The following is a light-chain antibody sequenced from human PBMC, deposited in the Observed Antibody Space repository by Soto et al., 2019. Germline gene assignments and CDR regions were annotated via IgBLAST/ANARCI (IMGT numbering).Light chain of an antibody. CDR3: TSCITASTRSV. CDR2: EVN. CDR1: SSDIGRYNY. Sequence: QSGLTQPASVSGSPGQSITISCTGTSSDIGRYNYVSWFQQHPGKVPKLVIFEVNYRPSGVSVRFSGSKSGNTASLPITGLQAEDEADYYCTSCITASTRSVFASGTKGIV. V-gene: IGLV2-14*01. J-gene: IGLJ1*01.